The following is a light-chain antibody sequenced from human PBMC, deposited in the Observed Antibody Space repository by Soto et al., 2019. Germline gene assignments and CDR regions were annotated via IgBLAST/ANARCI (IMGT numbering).Light chain of an antibody. V-gene: IGKV1-39*01. CDR3: QQSYSTLLT. CDR2: AAS. CDR1: QTISSY. J-gene: IGKJ3*01. Sequence: DIQMTQSPSSLSASVGDRVTITCRASQTISSYLNWYQQRPGKAPKVLIYAASSLQSGVPSRFSGSGSGTDFTLTISSLHPEDFATYYCQQSYSTLLTFGPGTKVGIK.